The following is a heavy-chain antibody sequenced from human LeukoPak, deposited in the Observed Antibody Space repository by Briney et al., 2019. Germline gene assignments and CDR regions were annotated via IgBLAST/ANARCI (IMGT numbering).Heavy chain of an antibody. CDR2: ISSNGGST. CDR3: ARGPDLYCSSTSCYASDY. J-gene: IGHJ4*02. V-gene: IGHV3-64*01. CDR1: GFTFSSYA. D-gene: IGHD2-2*01. Sequence: GGSLRLSCAASGFTFSSYAMHWVRQAPGKGLEYVSAISSNGGSTYYANSVKGRFTIFRDNSKNTLYLQMGSLRAEDMAVYYCARGPDLYCSSTSCYASDYWGQGTLVTVSS.